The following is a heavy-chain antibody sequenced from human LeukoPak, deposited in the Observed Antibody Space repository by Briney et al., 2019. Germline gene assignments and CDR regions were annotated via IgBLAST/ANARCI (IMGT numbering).Heavy chain of an antibody. CDR1: GYTFTTYA. V-gene: IGHV1-24*01. CDR2: FDPEDGET. D-gene: IGHD1-1*01. Sequence: ASVKVSCKASGYTFTTYAMNWVRQAPGKGLEWMGGFDPEDGETIYAQKLQGRVTMTEDTSTDTAYMELSSLRSEDTAVYYCATGTTPPHTAPGYYYYYYMDVWGKGTTVTVSS. CDR3: ATGTTPPHTAPGYYYYYYMDV. J-gene: IGHJ6*03.